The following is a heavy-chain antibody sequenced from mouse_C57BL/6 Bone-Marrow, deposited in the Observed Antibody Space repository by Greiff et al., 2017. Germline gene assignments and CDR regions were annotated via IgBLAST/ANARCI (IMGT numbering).Heavy chain of an antibody. D-gene: IGHD2-1*01. CDR1: GYTFTDYY. Sequence: VQLQQSGAELVRPGASVKLSCKASGYTFTDYYINWVKQRPGQGLEWIARIYPGSGNTYYNEKFKGKATLTAEKSSSTAYMQLSSLTSEDSAVYFCARSVYYLMDYWGQGTSVAVYS. V-gene: IGHV1-76*01. CDR2: IYPGSGNT. J-gene: IGHJ4*01. CDR3: ARSVYYLMDY.